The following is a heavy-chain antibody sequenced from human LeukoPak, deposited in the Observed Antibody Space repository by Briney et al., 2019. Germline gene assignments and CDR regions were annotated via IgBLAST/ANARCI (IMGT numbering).Heavy chain of an antibody. CDR2: IHYSGST. J-gene: IGHJ4*02. CDR1: GASISTYY. CDR3: AKGIMEEMPTEFDY. D-gene: IGHD5-24*01. Sequence: SETLSLTCSVSGASISTYYWSWIRQPPEKGLEWIGYIHYSGSTSYNPSLKSRVTMSVDTSNDQFSLKVSSVTAADTAVYYCAKGIMEEMPTEFDYWGQGTLVTVSS. V-gene: IGHV4-59*01.